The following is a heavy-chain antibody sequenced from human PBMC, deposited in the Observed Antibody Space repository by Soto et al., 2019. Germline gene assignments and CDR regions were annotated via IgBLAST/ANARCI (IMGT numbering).Heavy chain of an antibody. CDR1: GFTFSIYS. V-gene: IGHV3-21*01. D-gene: IGHD3-10*01. CDR2: ISSSSSYI. Sequence: EVQLVESGGGLVKPGGSLRLSCAASGFTFSIYSMNWVRQAPGKGLEWFSSISSSSSYIYYADSVKGRFTISRDNAKNSLYLQMNSLRAEDTAVYYCARGDYYGSGRPNWFDPWGQGTLVTVSS. CDR3: ARGDYYGSGRPNWFDP. J-gene: IGHJ5*02.